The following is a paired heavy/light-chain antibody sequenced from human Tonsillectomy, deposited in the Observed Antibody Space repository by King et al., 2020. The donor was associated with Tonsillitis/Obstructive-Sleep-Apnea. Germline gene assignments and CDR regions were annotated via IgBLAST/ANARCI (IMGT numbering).Light chain of an antibody. CDR2: DNN. J-gene: IGLJ1*01. Sequence: QSVLTQPPSVSAAPGQRVTISCSGSSINIGDSSVSWYQQLPGTAPKFLIYDNNKRPSGIPDRFSGSKSGTSATLGITGLQTGDEADYYCGTWDSSLSSFVFGTGTRVTVL. V-gene: IGLV1-51*01. CDR3: GTWDSSLSSFV. CDR1: SINIGDSS.
Heavy chain of an antibody. D-gene: IGHD6-19*01. J-gene: IGHJ4*02. Sequence: QVQLVESGGGAVQPGRSLRLSCAASGFTFSTSVMKWVRQAPGKGLEWVAIISFDGNNTSCADSVKGRFTISRDNSKNTVYLQMNSLRAEDTAVYYCARAMIDQWLEGGDYWGQGTLVTVSS. V-gene: IGHV3-30*01. CDR3: ARAMIDQWLEGGDY. CDR1: GFTFSTSV. CDR2: ISFDGNNT.